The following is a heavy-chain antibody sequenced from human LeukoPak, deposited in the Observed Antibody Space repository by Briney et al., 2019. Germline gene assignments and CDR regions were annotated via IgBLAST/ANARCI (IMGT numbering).Heavy chain of an antibody. CDR2: INQNGGEK. J-gene: IGHJ3*02. CDR3: ARESGWELPTWAFDI. D-gene: IGHD1-26*01. Sequence: GGSLRLSCADSGFTFSGYWMNWVRQAPGKGLEWVANINQNGGEKYYVDSVKGRFTISRDNGKNSLYLQMNSLRAEDTAVYYCARESGWELPTWAFDIWGQGTMVTVSS. V-gene: IGHV3-7*01. CDR1: GFTFSGYW.